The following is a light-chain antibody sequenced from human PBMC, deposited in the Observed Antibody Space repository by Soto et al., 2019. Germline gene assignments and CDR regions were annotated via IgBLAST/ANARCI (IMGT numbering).Light chain of an antibody. J-gene: IGKJ1*01. V-gene: IGKV3-20*01. Sequence: GTIYLTTEERATLSCRASQSVSSTFLAWYQQKPGQAPRLLIYGASSRATGIPDRFSGSGSGTDFTLTISLLEPDDIAEYFCQQYRRLCTSGLGT. CDR1: QSVSSTF. CDR2: GAS. CDR3: QQYRRLCT.